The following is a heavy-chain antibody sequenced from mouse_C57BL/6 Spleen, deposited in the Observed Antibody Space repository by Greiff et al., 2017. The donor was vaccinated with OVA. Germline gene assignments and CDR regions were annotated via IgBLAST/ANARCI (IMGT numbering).Heavy chain of an antibody. CDR1: GFTFSDYG. D-gene: IGHD2-3*01. CDR2: ISRGSSTI. J-gene: IGHJ4*01. Sequence: EVQLQESGGGLVKPGGSLKLSCAASGFTFSDYGMHWVRQAPEQGLEWVAYISRGSSTIYYADTVKGRFTISIDNAKNTLFLQMTSLRSEDTAMYCCDVGLLNYAMDYWGQGTSVTVSS. CDR3: DVGLLNYAMDY. V-gene: IGHV5-17*01.